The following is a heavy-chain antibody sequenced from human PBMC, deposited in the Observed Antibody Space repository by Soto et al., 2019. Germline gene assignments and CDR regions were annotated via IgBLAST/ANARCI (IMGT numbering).Heavy chain of an antibody. D-gene: IGHD5-18*01. CDR2: ISGSGYST. Sequence: EVQLLESGGGLVKPGGSLRLSCAASGFTFSSYAMSWVRQAPGKGLEWVSAISGSGYSTYYADSVKGRFTISRDNSENTLYLQMNSLRAEDTAVYYCAKDFEYSYGYDAFHIWGQGTMVTVSS. CDR3: AKDFEYSYGYDAFHI. V-gene: IGHV3-23*01. J-gene: IGHJ3*02. CDR1: GFTFSSYA.